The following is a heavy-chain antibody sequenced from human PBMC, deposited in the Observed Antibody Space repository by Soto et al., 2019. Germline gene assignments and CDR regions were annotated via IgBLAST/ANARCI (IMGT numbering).Heavy chain of an antibody. D-gene: IGHD1-7*01. V-gene: IGHV4-34*01. Sequence: SETLSLTCAVYGGSFSGYYWSWIRQPPGKGLEWIGEINHSGSTNYNPSLKSRVTISVDTSKNQFSLKLSSVTAADTAVYYCAMLSWNSAWGAFDIWGQGTMVTVSS. CDR3: AMLSWNSAWGAFDI. CDR2: INHSGST. CDR1: GGSFSGYY. J-gene: IGHJ3*02.